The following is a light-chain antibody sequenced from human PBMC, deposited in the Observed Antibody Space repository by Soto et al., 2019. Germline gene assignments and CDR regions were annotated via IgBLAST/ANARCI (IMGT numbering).Light chain of an antibody. Sequence: EIVLTQSPATLSLSPGERATLSCRASQSVSSYLAWYQQKPGQAPRLLNYDASNRATCIPGRFSGRGSGTDFTLTISSLEPEDFAVYYCQQRSNWPITFGQGTRLEIK. J-gene: IGKJ5*01. CDR2: DAS. V-gene: IGKV3-11*01. CDR1: QSVSSY. CDR3: QQRSNWPIT.